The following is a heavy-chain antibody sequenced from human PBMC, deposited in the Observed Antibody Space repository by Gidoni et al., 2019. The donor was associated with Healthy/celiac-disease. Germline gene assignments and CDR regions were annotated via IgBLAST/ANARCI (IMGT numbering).Heavy chain of an antibody. CDR2: ISYDGSNK. Sequence: VRQAPGKGLEWVAVISYDGSNKYYADSVKGRFTISRDNSKNTLYLQMNSLRAADTAVYSCARDLGYCSGGSCYFYYYYGMDVWGQGTTVTVSS. D-gene: IGHD2-15*01. CDR3: ARDLGYCSGGSCYFYYYYGMDV. V-gene: IGHV3-30-3*01. J-gene: IGHJ6*02.